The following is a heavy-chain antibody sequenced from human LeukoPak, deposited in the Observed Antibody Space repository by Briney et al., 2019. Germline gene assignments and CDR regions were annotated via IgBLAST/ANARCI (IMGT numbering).Heavy chain of an antibody. Sequence: GRSLRLSCAASGFTFSNYAMHWVRQAPGKGLEWVALISYDASNKYYADSVKGRFTISRDNSKNTLYLQMNSLRAEDTAVYYCASRPPLDWGQGTLVTVSS. CDR1: GFTFSNYA. CDR2: ISYDASNK. CDR3: ASRPPLD. V-gene: IGHV3-30*01. J-gene: IGHJ4*02.